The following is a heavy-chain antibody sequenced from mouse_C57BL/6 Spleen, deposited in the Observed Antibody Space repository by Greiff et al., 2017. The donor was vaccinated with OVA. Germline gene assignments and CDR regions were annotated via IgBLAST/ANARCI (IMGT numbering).Heavy chain of an antibody. CDR1: GYAFSSSW. D-gene: IGHD2-2*01. V-gene: IGHV1-82*01. CDR2: IYPGDGDT. Sequence: QVQLQQSGPELVKPGASVKISCKASGYAFSSSWMNWVKQRPGKGLEWIGRIYPGDGDTNYNGKFKGKATLTADKSSSTAYMQLSSLTSEDSAVDFCARSTMVTAAMDYWGQGTSVTVSS. CDR3: ARSTMVTAAMDY. J-gene: IGHJ4*01.